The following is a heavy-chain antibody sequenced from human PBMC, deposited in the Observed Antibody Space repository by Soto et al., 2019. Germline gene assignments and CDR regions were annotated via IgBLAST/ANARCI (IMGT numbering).Heavy chain of an antibody. CDR2: ISSSSSYI. CDR3: ARKGVLSRELPFQ. J-gene: IGHJ4*02. D-gene: IGHD1-26*01. CDR1: GFTFSSYS. V-gene: IGHV3-21*01. Sequence: EVQLVESGGGLVKPGGSLRLSCAASGFTFSSYSMNWVRQAPGKGLEWVSSISSSSSYIYYADSVKGRFTISRDNAKNSLYLQMNSLRAEYTAVYYCARKGVLSRELPFQWGQGTLVTVSS.